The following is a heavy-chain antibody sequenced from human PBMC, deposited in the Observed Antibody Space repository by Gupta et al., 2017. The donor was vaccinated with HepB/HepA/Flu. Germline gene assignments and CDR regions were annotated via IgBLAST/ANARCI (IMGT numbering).Heavy chain of an antibody. CDR2: IHDIGNT. Sequence: GLEWIGEIHDIGNTIYNPSLKSRVTISIDTSKNQFSLRLTSVTAADTALYYCARGRRQSSLQLGIVDYWGQGTLVTVSS. J-gene: IGHJ4*02. CDR3: ARGRRQSSLQLGIVDY. V-gene: IGHV4-34*01. D-gene: IGHD5-24*01.